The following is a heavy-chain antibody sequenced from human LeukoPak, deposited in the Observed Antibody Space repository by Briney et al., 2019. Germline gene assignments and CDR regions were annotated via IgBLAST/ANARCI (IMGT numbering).Heavy chain of an antibody. Sequence: GGSLRLSCAASGFTFSDYYMSWIRQAPGKGLEWVSYIRSSGSTIYYADSVKGRFTISRDNAKNSLYLQMNSLRAEDTAVYYCARDEGVIAARRDSWFDPWGQGTLVTVSS. CDR1: GFTFSDYY. CDR3: ARDEGVIAARRDSWFDP. V-gene: IGHV3-11*01. J-gene: IGHJ5*02. CDR2: IRSSGSTI. D-gene: IGHD6-6*01.